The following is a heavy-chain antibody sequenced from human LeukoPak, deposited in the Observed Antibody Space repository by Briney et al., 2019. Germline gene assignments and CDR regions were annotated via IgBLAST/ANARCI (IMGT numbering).Heavy chain of an antibody. CDR1: GGSISSSS. J-gene: IGHJ4*02. CDR3: ARRYYGSATYRLPYDY. Sequence: PSETLSLTCTVSGGSISSSSYYWGWIRQAPGKGLEWVSSISSSSIYIYYADSVKGRFTISRDNAENSLYLQMSSLRAEDTAVYYCARRYYGSATYRLPYDYWGQGTLVTVSS. CDR2: ISSSSIYI. V-gene: IGHV3-21*01. D-gene: IGHD3-22*01.